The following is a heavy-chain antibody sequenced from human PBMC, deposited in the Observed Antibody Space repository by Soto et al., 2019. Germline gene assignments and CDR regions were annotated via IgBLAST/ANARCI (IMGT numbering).Heavy chain of an antibody. CDR1: GGSISSSSYY. Sequence: QLQLQESGPGLVKPSETLSLTCTVSGGSISSSSYYWGWIRQPPGKGLEWIGSIYYSGSTYYNPSLKGRVTISVDTSKNQFSLKLSSVTAADTAVYYCARRITIFGVVKGFDPWGQGTLVTVSS. CDR2: IYYSGST. D-gene: IGHD3-3*01. V-gene: IGHV4-39*01. CDR3: ARRITIFGVVKGFDP. J-gene: IGHJ5*02.